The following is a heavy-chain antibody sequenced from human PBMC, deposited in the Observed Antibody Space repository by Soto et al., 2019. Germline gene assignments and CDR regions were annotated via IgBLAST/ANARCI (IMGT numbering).Heavy chain of an antibody. Sequence: SVKVSCKASGFTFTSSAVQWVRQARGQRLEWIGWIVVCSGNTNYAQKFQERVTITRDTSTSTAYMELSSLRSEDTAVYYCAAAQAPLRYFAWLFDYWGQGTLVTVSS. V-gene: IGHV1-58*01. J-gene: IGHJ4*01. D-gene: IGHD3-9*01. CDR1: GFTFTSSA. CDR3: AAAQAPLRYFAWLFDY. CDR2: IVVCSGNT.